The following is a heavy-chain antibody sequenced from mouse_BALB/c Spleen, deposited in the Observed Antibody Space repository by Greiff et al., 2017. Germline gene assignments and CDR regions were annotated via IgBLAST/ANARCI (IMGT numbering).Heavy chain of an antibody. Sequence: EVKVVESGGGLVQPGGSLKLSCAASGFTFSSYGMSWVRQTPDKRLELVATINSNGGSTYYPDSVKGRFTISRDNAKNTLYLQMSSLKSEDTAMYYCARDRVYYGNFWFAYWGQGTLVTVSA. CDR1: GFTFSSYG. CDR2: INSNGGST. D-gene: IGHD2-1*01. CDR3: ARDRVYYGNFWFAY. V-gene: IGHV5-6-3*01. J-gene: IGHJ3*01.